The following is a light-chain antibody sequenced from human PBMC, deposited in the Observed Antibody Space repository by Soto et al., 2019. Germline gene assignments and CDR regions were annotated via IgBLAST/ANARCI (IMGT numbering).Light chain of an antibody. CDR1: RSVLYSSNNKNY. J-gene: IGKJ2*01. CDR2: WAS. V-gene: IGKV4-1*01. CDR3: QQYYNTPYT. Sequence: DIVMTQSPDLAVSLGERATVNCKSSRSVLYSSNNKNYLAWYQQKPGQPPKLLIYWASTRESGVPDRFSGSGSGTDFTLPISSLQAEDGAVYYCQQYYNTPYTFGQGTKLEIK.